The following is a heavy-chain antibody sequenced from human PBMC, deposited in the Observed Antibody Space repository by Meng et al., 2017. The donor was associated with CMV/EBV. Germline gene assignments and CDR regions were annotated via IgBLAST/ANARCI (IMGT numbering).Heavy chain of an antibody. CDR1: IGYG. J-gene: IGHJ2*01. Sequence: IGYGMHWVRQAPGKGLEWVAVIWYDGSNKYYADSVKGRFTISRDNSKNTLYLQMNSLRAEDTAVYYCARDKYYYDSSGYYFYWYFDLWGRGTLVTVSS. CDR2: IWYDGSNK. V-gene: IGHV3-33*01. D-gene: IGHD3-22*01. CDR3: ARDKYYYDSSGYYFYWYFDL.